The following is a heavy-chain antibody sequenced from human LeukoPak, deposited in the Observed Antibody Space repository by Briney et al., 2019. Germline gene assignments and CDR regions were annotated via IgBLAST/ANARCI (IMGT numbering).Heavy chain of an antibody. D-gene: IGHD3-22*01. J-gene: IGHJ3*02. CDR2: IYTSGST. CDR1: GGSISSYY. V-gene: IGHV4-4*07. CDR3: ARDQYYYDSSGYIFDI. Sequence: PSETLSLTCTVSGGSISSYYWSWIRQPAGKGLEWIGRIYTSGSTNYNPSLKSRVTMSVDTSKNQFSLKLSSVTAADTAVYYCARDQYYYDSSGYIFDIWGQGTMVTVSS.